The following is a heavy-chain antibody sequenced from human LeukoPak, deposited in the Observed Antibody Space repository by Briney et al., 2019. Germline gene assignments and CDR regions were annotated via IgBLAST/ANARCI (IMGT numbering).Heavy chain of an antibody. J-gene: IGHJ3*02. Sequence: SETLSLTCTVSGGSISSYYWSWIRQPPGKGLEWIGEINHSGSTNYNPSLKSRVTISVDTSKNQFSLKLSSVTAADTAVYYCARGLTYYDFWSGPRGAFDIWGQGTMVTVSS. CDR1: GGSISSYY. D-gene: IGHD3-3*01. V-gene: IGHV4-34*01. CDR3: ARGLTYYDFWSGPRGAFDI. CDR2: INHSGST.